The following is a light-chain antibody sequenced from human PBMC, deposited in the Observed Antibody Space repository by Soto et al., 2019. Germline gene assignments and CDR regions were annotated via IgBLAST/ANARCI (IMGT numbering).Light chain of an antibody. V-gene: IGKV3-20*01. Sequence: EIVLTQSPGALSLPPGEGATLSCRPSQSVADNYLAWYQQKPGQAPRLLIYGASTRATGIPARFSGSGAGTEFTLTISSLQPDDFATYYCQHYNSYSEAFGQGTKVDIK. J-gene: IGKJ1*01. CDR1: QSVADNY. CDR3: QHYNSYSEA. CDR2: GAS.